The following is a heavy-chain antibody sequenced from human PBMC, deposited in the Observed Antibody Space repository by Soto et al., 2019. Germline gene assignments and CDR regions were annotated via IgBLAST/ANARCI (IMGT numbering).Heavy chain of an antibody. CDR2: ISYDGNTK. CDR1: GFPFSTYG. Sequence: QVPLVESGGGVVQPGRSLRLSCAASGFPFSTYGMHWVRQAPGKGLEWVAVISYDGNTKYYADSVKGRFTISRDNSENTLYLQMNSLTAEDTAVYYCAKPEEDYWGQGTLVTVSS. J-gene: IGHJ4*02. V-gene: IGHV3-30*18. CDR3: AKPEEDY.